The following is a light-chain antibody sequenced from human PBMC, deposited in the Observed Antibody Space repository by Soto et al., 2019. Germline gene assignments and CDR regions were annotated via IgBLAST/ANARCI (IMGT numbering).Light chain of an antibody. Sequence: PGERATLSCRASQSVSSYLAWYQQKPGQAPRLLIYDASIRAAGIPARFSASGSGTDFTLTISRLEPEDFAVYYCQQYDSSSITFGQGTRLEIK. CDR3: QQYDSSSIT. CDR2: DAS. CDR1: QSVSSY. J-gene: IGKJ5*01. V-gene: IGKV3-20*01.